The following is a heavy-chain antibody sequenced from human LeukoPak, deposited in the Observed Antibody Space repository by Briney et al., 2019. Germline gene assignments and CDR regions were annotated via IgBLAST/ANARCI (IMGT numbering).Heavy chain of an antibody. CDR1: GYSISSGYY. Sequence: PSETLSLTCTVSGYSISSGYYWGWIRQPPGKGLEWIGSIYHSGSTYYNPSLKSRVTISVDTSKNQFSLKLSSVTAAATAVYYCARGPSYYYYYMDVWGKGTTVTVSS. CDR3: ARGPSYYYYYMDV. V-gene: IGHV4-38-2*02. CDR2: IYHSGST. J-gene: IGHJ6*03.